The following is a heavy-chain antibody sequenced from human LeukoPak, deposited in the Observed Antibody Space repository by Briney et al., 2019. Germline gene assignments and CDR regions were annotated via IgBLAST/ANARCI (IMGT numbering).Heavy chain of an antibody. J-gene: IGHJ2*01. CDR2: IYYSGST. CDR1: GGSISSSSYY. Sequence: SETLSLTCTVSGGSISSSSYYWGWIRQPPGKGLEWIGSIYYSGSTYYNPSLKSRVTISVDTPKNQFSLKLSSVTAADTAVYYCARHQASRWSEPYWYFDLWGRGTLVTVSS. CDR3: ARHQASRWSEPYWYFDL. V-gene: IGHV4-39*01. D-gene: IGHD3-3*01.